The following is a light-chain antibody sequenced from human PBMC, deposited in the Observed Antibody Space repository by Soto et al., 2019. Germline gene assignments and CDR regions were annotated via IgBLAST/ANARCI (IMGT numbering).Light chain of an antibody. V-gene: IGKV3-20*01. CDR2: AAS. CDR1: QSVTNY. Sequence: EIVLTQSPATLSLSPGERATLSCRASQSVTNYLAWYQQKPGQAPRLLLYAASKRATGIPDRFSGSGSGTDFTLTINRLEPEDSAVYYCQQYGSSPRTFGGGTKVDIK. CDR3: QQYGSSPRT. J-gene: IGKJ4*01.